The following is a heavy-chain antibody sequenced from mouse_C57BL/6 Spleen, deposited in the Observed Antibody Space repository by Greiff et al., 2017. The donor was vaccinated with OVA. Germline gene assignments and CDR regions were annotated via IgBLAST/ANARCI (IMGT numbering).Heavy chain of an antibody. V-gene: IGHV1-5*01. CDR1: GYTFTSYW. CDR3: TRNEPVEY. CDR2: IYPGNRDT. J-gene: IGHJ2*01. Sequence: VQLQQSGTVLARPGASVKMSWKTSGYTFTSYWMHWVKQRPGQGLEWIGAIYPGNRDTSSNQKFTGKANLTAVTSSSPAYMELSSLTYEASAVFYCTRNEPVEYWGQGTTRTGSA.